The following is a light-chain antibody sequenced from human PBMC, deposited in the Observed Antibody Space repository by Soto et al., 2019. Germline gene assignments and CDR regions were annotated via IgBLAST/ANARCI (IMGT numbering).Light chain of an antibody. J-gene: IGLJ1*01. CDR2: DVR. V-gene: IGLV2-14*01. Sequence: ALTQPASVSGSPGQSITISCTGTSSDVGGYKYVSWYRQHPGKAPKLIIYDVRNRASGVSVRFSGSKSGNTASLTISGLQAEDEADYYCSSYTSSSTPFLFGTGTKLTVL. CDR1: SSDVGGYKY. CDR3: SSYTSSSTPFL.